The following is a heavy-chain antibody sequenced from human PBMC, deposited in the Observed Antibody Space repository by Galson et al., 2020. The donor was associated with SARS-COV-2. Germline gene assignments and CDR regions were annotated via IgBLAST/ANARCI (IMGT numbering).Heavy chain of an antibody. CDR3: ARGLDGTGRFNGWDY. D-gene: IGHD2-8*02. CDR2: VNHSGST. J-gene: IGHJ4*02. V-gene: IGHV4-34*01. Sequence: SETLSLTCAVYGGSFSGYFWSWIRQPPGKGLEWIGEVNHSGSTNYNPSLKSRVTISVDTSKNQFSLKLSSVTAADTAVYYCARGLDGTGRFNGWDYWGQGTQVTVSS. CDR1: GGSFSGYF.